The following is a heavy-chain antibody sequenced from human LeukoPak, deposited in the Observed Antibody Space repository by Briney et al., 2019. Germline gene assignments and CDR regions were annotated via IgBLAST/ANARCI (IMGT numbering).Heavy chain of an antibody. CDR1: GFTFSSYS. V-gene: IGHV3-48*01. CDR3: ARDPLTLYNYYMDA. J-gene: IGHJ6*03. D-gene: IGHD3-9*01. Sequence: PGGSLRLSCAASGFTFSSYSMNWVRQAPGKGLEWVSYISSSSSTIYYADSVKGRFTFSRDNAKNSLYLQMNSLRAEDTAVYYCARDPLTLYNYYMDAWGKGTTVTVSS. CDR2: ISSSSSTI.